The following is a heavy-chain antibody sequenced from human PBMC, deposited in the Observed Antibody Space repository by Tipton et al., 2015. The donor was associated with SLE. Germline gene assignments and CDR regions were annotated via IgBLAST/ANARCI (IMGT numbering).Heavy chain of an antibody. CDR2: IYYSGST. CDR3: AREADYGGAPFDY. Sequence: TLSLTCTVSGGSISSSSYYWGWIRQPPGKGLEWIGSIYYSGSTYYNPSLKSRVTISVDTSKNQFSLKLSSVTAADTAVYYCAREADYGGAPFDYWGQGTLVTVSS. J-gene: IGHJ4*02. D-gene: IGHD4-23*01. V-gene: IGHV4-39*07. CDR1: GGSISSSSYY.